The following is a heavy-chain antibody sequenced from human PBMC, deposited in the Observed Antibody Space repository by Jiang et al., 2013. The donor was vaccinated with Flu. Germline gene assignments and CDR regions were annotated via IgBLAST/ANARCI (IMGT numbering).Heavy chain of an antibody. J-gene: IGHJ6*02. CDR2: INPSGGTT. V-gene: IGHV1-46*01. D-gene: IGHD2-15*01. CDR1: AYTFTNYY. Sequence: QLVESGAEVKKPGASVKVSCKASAYTFTNYYIHWVRQAPGQGLEWMGIINPSGGTTTYAQRFQGRISMTRDSSTSTVYMELRSLRSDDTAVYYCARVGGSWGVVVVVAATWGPNYYYGMDVWGQGTTVTVSS. CDR3: ARVGGSWGVVVVVAATWGPNYYYGMDV.